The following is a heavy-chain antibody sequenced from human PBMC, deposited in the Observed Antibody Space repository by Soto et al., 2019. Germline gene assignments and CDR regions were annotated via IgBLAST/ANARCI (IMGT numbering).Heavy chain of an antibody. CDR3: ARARPGYSSGWYRYYFDY. CDR2: INHSGST. CDR1: GGSFSGYY. Sequence: SETLSLTCAVYGGSFSGYYWSWIRQPPGKGLEWIGEINHSGSTNYNPSLKSRVTISVDTSKNQFSLKLSSVTAADTAVYYCARARPGYSSGWYRYYFDYWGQGTLVTVSS. V-gene: IGHV4-34*01. D-gene: IGHD6-19*01. J-gene: IGHJ4*02.